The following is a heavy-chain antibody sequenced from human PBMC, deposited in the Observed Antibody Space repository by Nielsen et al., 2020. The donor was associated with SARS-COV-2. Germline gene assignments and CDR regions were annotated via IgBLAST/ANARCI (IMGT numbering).Heavy chain of an antibody. CDR2: IYPSGRT. V-gene: IGHV4-59*01. CDR3: AKGAGWYNY. D-gene: IGHD6-19*01. Sequence: SETLSLTCTVSGGSISGAYWSWLRQPPGEGLEWIAYIYPSGRTNYNPSLKSRAIISEDTSRNQFSLRLNSATAADTAVYYCAKGAGWYNYWGQGILVTVSS. J-gene: IGHJ4*02. CDR1: GGSISGAY.